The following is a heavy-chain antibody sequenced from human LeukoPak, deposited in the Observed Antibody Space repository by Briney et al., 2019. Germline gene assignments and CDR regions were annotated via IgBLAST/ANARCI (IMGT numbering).Heavy chain of an antibody. D-gene: IGHD7-27*01. CDR1: GFTFSNFA. Sequence: GGSLRLSCAASGFTFSNFAIRWVRQVPGKGLEWVSSIDGSGDKTHYPDSVRGRFAVSRDNSKNTLYLQMNSLRVEDTATYFCAKVQFNWGPIDYWGQGTPVIVSS. CDR2: IDGSGDKT. J-gene: IGHJ4*02. V-gene: IGHV3-23*01. CDR3: AKVQFNWGPIDY.